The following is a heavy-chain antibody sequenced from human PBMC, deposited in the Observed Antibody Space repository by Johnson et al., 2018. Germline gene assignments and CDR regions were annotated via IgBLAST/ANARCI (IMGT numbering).Heavy chain of an antibody. Sequence: QVQLVESGGGVVQPGRSLRLSCAASGFTFSSYGMHWVRQAPGKGLEWVAVISYDGSNKYYADSVKGRFTISRDNSKNTLYLQMNSLRAEDTAVYYCAKGGVGAAAYAFDIWGQGTMVTVSS. V-gene: IGHV3-30*18. D-gene: IGHD6-13*01. CDR1: GFTFSSYG. J-gene: IGHJ3*02. CDR2: ISYDGSNK. CDR3: AKGGVGAAAYAFDI.